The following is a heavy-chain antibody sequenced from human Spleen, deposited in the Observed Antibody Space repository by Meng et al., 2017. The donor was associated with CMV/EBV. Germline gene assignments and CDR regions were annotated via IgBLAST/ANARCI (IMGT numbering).Heavy chain of an antibody. CDR3: AKDVWAIVGAANYFEY. CDR1: GFTFRTYA. Sequence: GESLKISCAASGFTFRTYAMNWVRQAPGRGLEWVSVISGSGGTTYYADSVKGRFTISRDNSKNTLYLQMNSLRAEDTAVYYCAKDVWAIVGAANYFEYWGQGTLVTVSS. D-gene: IGHD1-26*01. J-gene: IGHJ4*02. CDR2: ISGSGGTT. V-gene: IGHV3-23*01.